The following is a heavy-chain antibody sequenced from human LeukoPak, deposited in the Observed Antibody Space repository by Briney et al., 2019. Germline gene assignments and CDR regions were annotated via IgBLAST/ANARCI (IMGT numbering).Heavy chain of an antibody. CDR1: GFSFSSYN. CDR2: ITTSSSYT. V-gene: IGHV3-21*01. CDR3: AELGITMIGGV. D-gene: IGHD3-10*02. J-gene: IGHJ6*04. Sequence: NPGGSLRLSCEASGFSFSSYNMDWVRQTPGKGLEWISSITTSSSYTFYADSVKGRFTISRDNARNSLYLQMNSLRAEDTAVYYCAELGITMIGGVWGKGTTVTISS.